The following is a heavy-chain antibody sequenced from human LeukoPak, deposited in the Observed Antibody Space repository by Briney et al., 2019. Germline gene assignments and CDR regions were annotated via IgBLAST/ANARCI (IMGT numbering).Heavy chain of an antibody. Sequence: SETQSLICTVSGGSINRNYWSWIRHPPGKGLVCIGYVYHSGSTNNNTSRKSRVTRSVDTSKTQFSLKLSSVAAADTGVYYCARGQRLFDYWGQGTLVTVSS. CDR3: ARGQRLFDY. V-gene: IGHV4-59*01. D-gene: IGHD6-25*01. J-gene: IGHJ4*02. CDR1: GGSINRNY. CDR2: VYHSGST.